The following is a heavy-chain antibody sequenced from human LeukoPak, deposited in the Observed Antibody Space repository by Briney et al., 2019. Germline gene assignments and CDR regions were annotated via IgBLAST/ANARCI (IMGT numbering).Heavy chain of an antibody. CDR2: INPNSGGT. D-gene: IGHD2-15*01. Sequence: GASVKVSCKASGYTFTGYYMHWVRQAPGQGLEWMGWINPNSGGTNYAQKFQGRVTMTRDTSFSTAYMELSRLRSDDTAVYYCARDLGGGTGPFDIWGQGTMVTVSS. J-gene: IGHJ3*02. CDR1: GYTFTGYY. CDR3: ARDLGGGTGPFDI. V-gene: IGHV1-2*02.